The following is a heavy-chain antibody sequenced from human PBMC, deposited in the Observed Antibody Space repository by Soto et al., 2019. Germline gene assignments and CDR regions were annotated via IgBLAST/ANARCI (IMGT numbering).Heavy chain of an antibody. CDR3: GRGRSGQIVVFY. D-gene: IGHD1-26*01. Sequence: ASVKVSCKASGYTFTGHYIHWVRQAPEQGPEWMGEIGPESGATRYAQKFQGRVTMTRDMSITTVYMELNNLSPEDTAVYYCGRGRSGQIVVFYWGQGNQVTVSS. V-gene: IGHV1-2*02. CDR1: GYTFTGHY. J-gene: IGHJ4*02. CDR2: IGPESGAT.